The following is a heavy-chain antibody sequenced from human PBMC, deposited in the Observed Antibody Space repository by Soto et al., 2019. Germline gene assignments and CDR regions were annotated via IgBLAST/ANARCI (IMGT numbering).Heavy chain of an antibody. V-gene: IGHV4-4*02. CDR2: IYHSGST. D-gene: IGHD3-10*01. CDR3: ASTLPYYGSGSYLYYYYGMDV. Sequence: SETLSLTCAVSGGSISSSNWWSWVRQPPGKGLEWIGEIYHSGSTNYNPSLKSRVTISVDKSKNQFSLKLSSVTAADTAVYYCASTLPYYGSGSYLYYYYGMDVWGQGTTVTV. J-gene: IGHJ6*02. CDR1: GGSISSSNW.